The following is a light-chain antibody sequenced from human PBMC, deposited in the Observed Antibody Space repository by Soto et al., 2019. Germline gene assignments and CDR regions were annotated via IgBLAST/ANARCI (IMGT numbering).Light chain of an antibody. J-gene: IGKJ2*01. CDR3: MQGTCWPYT. CDR1: QSLVHSDGNTY. V-gene: IGKV2-30*02. CDR2: TVS. Sequence: DVVMTQSPLSLPVTLGQPASISCRSSQSLVHSDGNTYLNWFQQRPGQSPRRLIFTVSNRDSGVPDRFSGRGSGTDFTLKISRVEAEDIGVYYCMQGTCWPYTFGQGTRLEIK.